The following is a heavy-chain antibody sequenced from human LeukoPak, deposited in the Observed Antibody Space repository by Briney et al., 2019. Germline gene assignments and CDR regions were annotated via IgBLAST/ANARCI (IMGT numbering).Heavy chain of an antibody. CDR3: AGGHWGYSSGWPYLYNWFDP. J-gene: IGHJ5*02. CDR2: INHSGST. V-gene: IGHV4-34*01. CDR1: GGSFSGYY. D-gene: IGHD6-19*01. Sequence: SETLSLTCAVYGGSFSGYYWSWIRQPPGKGLEWIGEINHSGSTNYNPSLKSRVTISVDTSKNQFSLKLSSVTAADTAVYYCAGGHWGYSSGWPYLYNWFDPWGQGTLVTVSS.